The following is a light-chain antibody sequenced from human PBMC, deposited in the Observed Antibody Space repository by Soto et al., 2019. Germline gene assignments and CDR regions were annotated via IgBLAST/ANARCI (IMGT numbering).Light chain of an antibody. CDR1: SSNIGAGYD. CDR2: GNS. V-gene: IGLV1-40*01. Sequence: QSVLTQPPSVSGAPWQRVTISCTGSSSNIGAGYDVHWYQQLPGTAPKLLIYGNSNRPSGVPDRFSGSKSGTSASLAITGLQAEDEADYYCQSYDSSLSHVVFGGGTKLTVL. J-gene: IGLJ2*01. CDR3: QSYDSSLSHVV.